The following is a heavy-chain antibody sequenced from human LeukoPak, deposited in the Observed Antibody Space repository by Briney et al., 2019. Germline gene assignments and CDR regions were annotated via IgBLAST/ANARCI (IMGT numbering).Heavy chain of an antibody. CDR2: IYASGST. D-gene: IGHD2-8*01. V-gene: IGHV4-4*07. CDR3: ARDIRSHNGPGGYYYYYMDV. Sequence: SETLSLTCTVSGDSISDSYWSWIRQPAGKGLEWIGRIYASGSTNYNPSLKSRVTLSVDTSSNQFSLTRSSLTAADTAVYHFARDIRSHNGPGGYYYYYMDVWGKGTRVTVSS. J-gene: IGHJ6*03. CDR1: GDSISDSY.